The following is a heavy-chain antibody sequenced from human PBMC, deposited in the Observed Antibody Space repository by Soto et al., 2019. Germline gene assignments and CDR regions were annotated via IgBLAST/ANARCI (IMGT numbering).Heavy chain of an antibody. Sequence: LGESLKISCKGSGYSFASHWVAWVRQMPEKGLEWIGTIYPGDSDTKYSFAFRGHVTISADTSVSTAYLQWRSLEATDSAIYYCARYSGSYWHYLDFWGQGTLVTVSS. CDR1: GYSFASHW. V-gene: IGHV5-51*01. J-gene: IGHJ4*02. CDR2: IYPGDSDT. D-gene: IGHD1-26*01. CDR3: ARYSGSYWHYLDF.